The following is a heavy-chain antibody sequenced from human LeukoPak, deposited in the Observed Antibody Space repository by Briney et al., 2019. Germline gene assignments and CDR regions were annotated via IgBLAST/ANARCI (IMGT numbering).Heavy chain of an antibody. D-gene: IGHD3-10*01. Sequence: SETLSLTCTVSGGSISNYYWSWIRQPPGKGLEWIGCIYYSGSTKYNPSLKSRVTTSIDTSKNQFSLKLSSVTAADTAVYYCARDPSYYYGSGSYYEGDVFDIWGQGTMVTVSS. CDR2: IYYSGST. CDR3: ARDPSYYYGSGSYYEGDVFDI. J-gene: IGHJ3*02. V-gene: IGHV4-59*13. CDR1: GGSISNYY.